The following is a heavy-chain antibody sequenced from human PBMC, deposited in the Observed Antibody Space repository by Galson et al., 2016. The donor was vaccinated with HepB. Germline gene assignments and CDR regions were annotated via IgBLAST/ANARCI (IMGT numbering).Heavy chain of an antibody. V-gene: IGHV5-51*01. D-gene: IGHD3-16*01. CDR3: ATSTDDKAMGEFNY. Sequence: QSGAEVKKPGESLKISCKGSGYSFTSYWIGWVRQKPGKGLEWMGLIYPGDSDTRYGPSSQGQVTMSADTSLNTSSLQWRSLKASDPAMYYCATSTDDKAMGEFNYWGQGTLVTFSS. CDR2: IYPGDSDT. J-gene: IGHJ4*02. CDR1: GYSFTSYW.